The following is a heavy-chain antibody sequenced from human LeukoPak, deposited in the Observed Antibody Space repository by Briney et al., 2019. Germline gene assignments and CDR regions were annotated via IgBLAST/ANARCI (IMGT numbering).Heavy chain of an antibody. Sequence: GGSLRLSCAASGFTFSNYWMSWVRQAPGKGLEWVANIKQDGSEKYYVDSMKGRFGISRDNAKNSLFLQMNSLRAGDTAVYYCARMSSSGYFLWGQGTLVTVSS. CDR1: GFTFSNYW. V-gene: IGHV3-7*01. J-gene: IGHJ4*02. CDR3: ARMSSSGYFL. D-gene: IGHD3-22*01. CDR2: IKQDGSEK.